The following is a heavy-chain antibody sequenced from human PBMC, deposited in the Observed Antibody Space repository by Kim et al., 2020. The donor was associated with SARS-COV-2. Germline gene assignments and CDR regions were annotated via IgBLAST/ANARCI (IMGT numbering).Heavy chain of an antibody. CDR3: VREARYSRLSSGCYYDY. D-gene: IGHD6-19*01. V-gene: IGHV3-21*06. CDR1: GFIFGRYT. J-gene: IGHJ4*02. Sequence: GGSLRLSCEASGFIFGRYTMNWVRQAPGKGLEWVSSLSRNSAYVYYADSLAGRLSISRDNARDTLFLQMDRLRAEDTGVYYCVREARYSRLSSGCYYDYWGKGTLVPVSS. CDR2: LSRNSAYV.